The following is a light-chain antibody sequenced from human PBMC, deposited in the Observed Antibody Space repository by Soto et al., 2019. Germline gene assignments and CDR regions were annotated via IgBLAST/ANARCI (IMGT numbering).Light chain of an antibody. Sequence: EIVMTQSPATLSVSPGEGATLSCRASQTIRYNLAWYQQHPGQAPRLLIYGASTRATGIPARFSGSGSGTEFTLTLSSLQSDDFAFYYCLQYHNWPRTFGQGTKVEIK. CDR1: QTIRYN. CDR2: GAS. CDR3: LQYHNWPRT. V-gene: IGKV3-15*01. J-gene: IGKJ1*01.